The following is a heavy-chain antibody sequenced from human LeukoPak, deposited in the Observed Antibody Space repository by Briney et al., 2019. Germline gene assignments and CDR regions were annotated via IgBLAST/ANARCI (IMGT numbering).Heavy chain of an antibody. CDR3: ARGPFHLSSPNEFDP. Sequence: GGSLRLSCAASGFTFSSYWMHWVRQAPGKGLVWVSRINSDGSSTSYADSVKGRFTISRDNAKNTLYLQMNSLRAEDTAVYYCARGPFHLSSPNEFDPWGQGTLVTVSS. D-gene: IGHD2-2*01. V-gene: IGHV3-74*01. CDR1: GFTFSSYW. J-gene: IGHJ5*02. CDR2: INSDGSST.